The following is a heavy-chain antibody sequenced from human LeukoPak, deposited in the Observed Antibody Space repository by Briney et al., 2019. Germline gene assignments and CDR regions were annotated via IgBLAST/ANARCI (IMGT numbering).Heavy chain of an antibody. CDR2: INSDGSST. CDR1: GFTFSSYW. D-gene: IGHD2-15*01. Sequence: GGSLRLSCAASGFTFSSYWMHWVRQAPGKGLVWVSRINSDGSSTSYADPVKGRFTISRDNAKNTLYLQMNSLRAEDTAVYYCAREVYCSGGSCFDYWGQGTLVTVSS. CDR3: AREVYCSGGSCFDY. V-gene: IGHV3-74*01. J-gene: IGHJ4*02.